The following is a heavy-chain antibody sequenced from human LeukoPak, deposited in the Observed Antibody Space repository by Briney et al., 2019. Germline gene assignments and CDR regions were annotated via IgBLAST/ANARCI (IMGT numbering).Heavy chain of an antibody. V-gene: IGHV3-30*09. D-gene: IGHD3-10*01. J-gene: IGHJ4*02. CDR1: GFTFSSYA. CDR3: TSLYGSGSVIMFWDQPPDY. CDR2: ISYDGSNK. Sequence: PGRSLRLSCAASGFTFSSYAMHWVRQAPGKGLEWVAVISYDGSNKYYADSVKGRFAISRDNSKNTLYLQMNSLRAEDTAVYYCTSLYGSGSVIMFWDQPPDYWGQGTLVTVSS.